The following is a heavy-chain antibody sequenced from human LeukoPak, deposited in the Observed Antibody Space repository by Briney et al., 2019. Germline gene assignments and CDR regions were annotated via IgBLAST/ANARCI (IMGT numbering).Heavy chain of an antibody. J-gene: IGHJ6*03. V-gene: IGHV4-34*01. D-gene: IGHD3-22*01. CDR3: ARGNQYYYGSSGPLGHYYSMDV. CDR1: GGSFCGYY. CDR2: INHSGST. Sequence: PSETLSLTCAAYGGSFCGYYWSWIRQPPGKGLEWIGEINHSGSTNYNPSLKSRVTISVDTSKNQFSLKLSSVTAADTAVYYCARGNQYYYGSSGPLGHYYSMDVWGKRTTVTVSS.